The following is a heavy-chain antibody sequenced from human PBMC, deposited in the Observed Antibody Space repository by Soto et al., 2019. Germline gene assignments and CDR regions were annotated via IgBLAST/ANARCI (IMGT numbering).Heavy chain of an antibody. Sequence: GGSLRLSCAASGFTFSSYGMHWVRQAPGKGLEWISYISSSGNTIYYADSVKGRFTISRDNAKRSLYLHMNSLRAEDTAVYYCARVSSSGWPVDYWGQGTLVTVSS. CDR2: ISSSGNTI. J-gene: IGHJ4*02. V-gene: IGHV3-48*04. CDR3: ARVSSSGWPVDY. D-gene: IGHD6-19*01. CDR1: GFTFSSYG.